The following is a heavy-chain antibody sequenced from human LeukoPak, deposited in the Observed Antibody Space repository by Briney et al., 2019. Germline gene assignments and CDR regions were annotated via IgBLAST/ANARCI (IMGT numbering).Heavy chain of an antibody. D-gene: IGHD6-19*01. Sequence: GGSLRLSCAASGFTFSSYDIYWVRQAPGKGPEYVSGIRSDGVTTYYANSLKGRFTISRDNSKNMVYLQMGSLRVEDMAVYYCARRKSSGWLDYWGQGTLVTVSS. V-gene: IGHV3-64*01. CDR2: IRSDGVTT. CDR1: GFTFSSYD. CDR3: ARRKSSGWLDY. J-gene: IGHJ4*02.